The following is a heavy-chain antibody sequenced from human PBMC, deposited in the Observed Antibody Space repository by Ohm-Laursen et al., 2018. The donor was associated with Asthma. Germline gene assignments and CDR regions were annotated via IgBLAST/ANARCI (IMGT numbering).Heavy chain of an antibody. CDR2: ISFDGSKK. Sequence: SLRLSCAASGLTFNANAFHWVRQAPGKGLEWVAIISFDGSKKYYAESVKSRFTISRDNSKNTVSLQMNSLRVEDTAVYYCAKDLETYGSYLGDSGGIDYWGQGTLVTVSS. D-gene: IGHD3-10*01. CDR3: AKDLETYGSYLGDSGGIDY. V-gene: IGHV3-30*18. CDR1: GLTFNANA. J-gene: IGHJ4*02.